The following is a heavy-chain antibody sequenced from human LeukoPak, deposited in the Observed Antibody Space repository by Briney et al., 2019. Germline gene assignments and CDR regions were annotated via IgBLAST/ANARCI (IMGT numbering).Heavy chain of an antibody. D-gene: IGHD7-27*01. J-gene: IGHJ4*02. CDR2: MSGSGGST. CDR1: GFTFSTYA. CDR3: AKVTGDGYYFDS. V-gene: IGHV3-23*01. Sequence: PGGSLRLSCAASGFTFSTYAMSWVRQAPGKGLEWVSAMSGSGGSTYYADSVKGRFTISRDNSKNTLYLQMNSVGAEDTAVYYCAKVTGDGYYFDSWGQGTLVTVSS.